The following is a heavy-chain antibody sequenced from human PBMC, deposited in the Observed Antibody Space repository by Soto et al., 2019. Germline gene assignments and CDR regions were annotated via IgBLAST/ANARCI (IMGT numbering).Heavy chain of an antibody. J-gene: IGHJ6*02. D-gene: IGHD2-21*02. CDR2: IYPGDSDT. CDR1: GYRFSTYW. Sequence: GESLKISCKGSGYRFSTYWIAWVRQMPGKGLEWMGIIYPGDSDTRYSPSFQGQVTISADKSITTAYLQWSSLKASDTAIYYCARPVTAGNYYCGMDVWGQGTTVTVSS. V-gene: IGHV5-51*01. CDR3: ARPVTAGNYYCGMDV.